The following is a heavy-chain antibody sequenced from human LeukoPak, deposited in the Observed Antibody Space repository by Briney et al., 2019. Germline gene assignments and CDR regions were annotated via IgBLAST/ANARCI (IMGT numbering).Heavy chain of an antibody. J-gene: IGHJ6*03. D-gene: IGHD6-13*01. CDR1: GYSFTSYW. CDR2: IYPGDSDT. Sequence: GESPKISCKGSGYSFTSYWIGWVRQMPGKGLEWMGIIYPGDSDTRYSPSFQGPVTISADKSISTAYLQWSSLKASDTAMYYCARRAAGKYYYYYMDVWGKGTTVTVSS. V-gene: IGHV5-51*01. CDR3: ARRAAGKYYYYYMDV.